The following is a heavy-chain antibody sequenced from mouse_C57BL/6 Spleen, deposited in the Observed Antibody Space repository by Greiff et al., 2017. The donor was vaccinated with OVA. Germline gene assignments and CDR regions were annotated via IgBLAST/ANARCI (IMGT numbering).Heavy chain of an antibody. CDR1: GYSITSGYY. J-gene: IGHJ2*01. Sequence: VQLKESGPGLVKPSQSLSLTCSVTGYSITSGYYWYWIRQFPGNKLEWMGYISYDGNNNYNPSFNNRITITRDTSKNQFFLKLNSVTTEDTATCYCARGDYYDSGYGYWGQGTTLTVSS. CDR2: ISYDGNN. D-gene: IGHD1-1*01. CDR3: ARGDYYDSGYGY. V-gene: IGHV3-6*01.